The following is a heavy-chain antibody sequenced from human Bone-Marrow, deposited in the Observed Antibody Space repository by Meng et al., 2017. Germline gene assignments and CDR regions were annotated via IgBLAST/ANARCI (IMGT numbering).Heavy chain of an antibody. J-gene: IGHJ4*02. CDR2: INTNTGNP. D-gene: IGHD6-19*01. CDR1: GDTFISYG. V-gene: IGHV7-4-1*02. CDR3: ARDPGAIAVAGLEDY. Sequence: VPPVQSGCELKQPGAAVMVSGEASGDTFISYGRDWVRQAPGQGLEWLGWINTNTGNPTYAQGFTGRFVFSLDTSVSTAYLQISSLKAEDTAVYYCARDPGAIAVAGLEDYWGQGTLVTVSS.